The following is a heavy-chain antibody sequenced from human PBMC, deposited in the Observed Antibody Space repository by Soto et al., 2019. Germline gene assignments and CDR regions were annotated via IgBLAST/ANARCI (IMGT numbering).Heavy chain of an antibody. D-gene: IGHD6-13*01. Sequence: SVKVSCKASGGTFSSYTISWVRQAPGQGLEWMGRIIPILGIANYAQKFQGRVTITADKSTSTAYMELSSLRSEDTAVYYCASQIAAAGSYAFDIWGQGTMVTVSS. CDR1: GGTFSSYT. CDR2: IIPILGIA. V-gene: IGHV1-69*02. CDR3: ASQIAAAGSYAFDI. J-gene: IGHJ3*02.